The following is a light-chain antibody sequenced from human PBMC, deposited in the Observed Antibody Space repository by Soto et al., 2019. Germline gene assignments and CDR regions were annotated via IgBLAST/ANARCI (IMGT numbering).Light chain of an antibody. CDR1: QTVRSNY. CDR3: QQYVNSPLT. Sequence: EFVLTQSPGTLSLSQGERATLSCRASQTVRSNYLAWYQQKPGQAPRLLIYEASTRATGIPDRFSGSGSGTDFTLTVTGLEPEDFAVYYCQQYVNSPLTFGGGTKVDIK. V-gene: IGKV3-20*01. J-gene: IGKJ4*01. CDR2: EAS.